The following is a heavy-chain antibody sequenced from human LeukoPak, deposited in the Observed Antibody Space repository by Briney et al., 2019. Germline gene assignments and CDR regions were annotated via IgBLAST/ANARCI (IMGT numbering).Heavy chain of an antibody. CDR3: ARSTAAAGNDY. Sequence: SETLSLTCTVSGGSVSSGGYYWSWIRQPPEKGLEWIGYMYRSGSPNYNPSLKGRVTISVDTSKNQFSLRLSSVTAADTAVYYCARSTAAAGNDYWGQGTLVTVSS. CDR2: MYRSGSP. J-gene: IGHJ4*02. D-gene: IGHD6-13*01. V-gene: IGHV4-61*08. CDR1: GGSVSSGGYY.